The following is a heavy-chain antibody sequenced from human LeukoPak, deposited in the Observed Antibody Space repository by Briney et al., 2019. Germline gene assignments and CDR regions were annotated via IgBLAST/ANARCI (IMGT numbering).Heavy chain of an antibody. CDR3: ARSDTVTTYDY. CDR2: ISNGGSIT. D-gene: IGHD4-17*01. V-gene: IGHV3-74*01. Sequence: GGSLRLSCAASGFTFSSYWMHWVRQAPGKGLAWISRISNGGSITNYADSVKGRFTISRDNAKNTLYLQMNSLRAEDTAVYYCARSDTVTTYDYWGQGTLVTVSS. J-gene: IGHJ4*02. CDR1: GFTFSSYW.